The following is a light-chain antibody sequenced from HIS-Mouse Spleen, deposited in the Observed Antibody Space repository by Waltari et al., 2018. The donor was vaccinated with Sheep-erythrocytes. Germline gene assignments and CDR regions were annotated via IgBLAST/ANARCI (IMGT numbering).Light chain of an antibody. CDR1: SSDVGGYNY. J-gene: IGLJ1*01. V-gene: IGLV2-11*01. CDR2: DVS. CDR3: CSYAGSYNHV. Sequence: QSALTQPRLVSGSPGQSVTISCTGTSSDVGGYNYVSWYQQHPGKAPKLMIYDVSKRPSGVPVRFSGSKSGNPASLTISGLQAEDEADYYCCSYAGSYNHVFATGTKVTVL.